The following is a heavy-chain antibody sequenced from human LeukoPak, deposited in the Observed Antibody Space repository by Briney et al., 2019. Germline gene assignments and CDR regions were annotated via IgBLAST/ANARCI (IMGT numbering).Heavy chain of an antibody. CDR2: ISSSGSTI. CDR3: ARDRGPITMIVVVYYFDY. V-gene: IGHV3-11*04. J-gene: IGHJ4*02. CDR1: GFTFSDYY. D-gene: IGHD3-22*01. Sequence: PGRSLRLSCTASGFTFSDYYMSWIRQAPGKGLEWVSYISSSGSTIYYADSVKGRFTISRDNSKNTLYLQMNSLRAEDTAVYYCARDRGPITMIVVVYYFDYWGQGTLVTVSS.